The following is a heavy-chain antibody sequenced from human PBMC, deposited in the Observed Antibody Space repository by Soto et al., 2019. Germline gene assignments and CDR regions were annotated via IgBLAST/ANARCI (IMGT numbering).Heavy chain of an antibody. CDR2: IYHSGST. J-gene: IGHJ6*02. Sequence: PSETLPLTCAVSGGSISSSNWWSWVRQPPGKGLEWIGEIYHSGSTNYNPSLKSRVTISVDKSKNQFSLKLSSVTAADTAVYYCARTRNNDFWSGYPYGMDVWGQGTTVTVSS. CDR1: GGSISSSNW. D-gene: IGHD3-3*01. V-gene: IGHV4-4*02. CDR3: ARTRNNDFWSGYPYGMDV.